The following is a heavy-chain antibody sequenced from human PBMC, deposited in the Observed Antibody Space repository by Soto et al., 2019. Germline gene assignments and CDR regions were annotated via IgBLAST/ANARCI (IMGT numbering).Heavy chain of an antibody. V-gene: IGHV1-18*01. CDR1: GYTFTSYG. Sequence: GASVKVSCKASGYTFTSYGISWVRQAPGQGLEWMGWISAYNGNTNYAQKLQGRVTMTTDTSTSTAYMELRSLRSDDTAVYYCARDRGYYDILTGYYRAPYYYGMDVWGQGTTVTVSS. CDR2: ISAYNGNT. J-gene: IGHJ6*02. D-gene: IGHD3-9*01. CDR3: ARDRGYYDILTGYYRAPYYYGMDV.